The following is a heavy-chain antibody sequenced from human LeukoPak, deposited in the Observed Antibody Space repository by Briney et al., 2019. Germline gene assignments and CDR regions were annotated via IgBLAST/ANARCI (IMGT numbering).Heavy chain of an antibody. CDR3: AKDQGSHAFDI. CDR2: IGSTT. Sequence: GGSLRLSCAVSGFTLSTYAMSWVRQAPGKGLEWVSAIGSTTYYADSVKGRFTISRDNSKSTLYLQMTSLRAEDTAVYYCAKDQGSHAFDIWGQGTMVTVSS. J-gene: IGHJ3*02. CDR1: GFTLSTYA. V-gene: IGHV3-23*01.